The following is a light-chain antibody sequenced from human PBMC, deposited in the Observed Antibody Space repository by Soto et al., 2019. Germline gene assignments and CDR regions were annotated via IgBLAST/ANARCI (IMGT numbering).Light chain of an antibody. CDR2: GAS. Sequence: EIVMTQSPATLSVSPGERATLSCSASQRVSSNLAWSQQKPGQDPRLLIYGASTRDTGIPARFSGSGSGTEFTLTISSLQSEDFAVYYCQQYNNWPHTFGQRTKLEIK. CDR1: QRVSSN. J-gene: IGKJ2*01. V-gene: IGKV3-15*01. CDR3: QQYNNWPHT.